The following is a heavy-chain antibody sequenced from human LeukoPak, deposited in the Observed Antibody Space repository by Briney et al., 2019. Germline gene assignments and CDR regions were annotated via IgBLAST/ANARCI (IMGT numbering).Heavy chain of an antibody. J-gene: IGHJ3*01. Sequence: ASVKVSCKASTNTFTNYFIHWVRQAPGQGLEWLGMINPIGDRAAYAQNVQGRVTMTRDTSTTTLYMELRSLRSADTAVYYCARDMNAVVTALSYAFDVWGQGTMITVSS. V-gene: IGHV1-46*01. CDR1: TNTFTNYF. CDR2: INPIGDRA. D-gene: IGHD2-21*02. CDR3: ARDMNAVVTALSYAFDV.